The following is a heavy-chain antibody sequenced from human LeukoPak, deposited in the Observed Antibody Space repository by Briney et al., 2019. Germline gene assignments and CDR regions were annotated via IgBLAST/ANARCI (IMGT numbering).Heavy chain of an antibody. J-gene: IGHJ4*02. V-gene: IGHV3-7*01. CDR2: IKQDGSEK. Sequence: PGGSLRLSCAASGFTSSSYWTSWVRQAPGKGLEWVANIKQDGSEKYYVGSVKGRFTISRDNAKNSLYLQMNSLRAEDTAVYYCARVSAAARAFDYWGQGTLVTVSS. D-gene: IGHD2-15*01. CDR1: GFTSSSYW. CDR3: ARVSAAARAFDY.